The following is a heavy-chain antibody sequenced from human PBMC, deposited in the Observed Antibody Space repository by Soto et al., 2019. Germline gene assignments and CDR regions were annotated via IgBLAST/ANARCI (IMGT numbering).Heavy chain of an antibody. CDR3: ARDRRDLRFLEWSYYFDY. CDR2: ISYDGSNK. V-gene: IGHV3-30-3*01. D-gene: IGHD3-3*01. CDR1: GFTFSSCA. J-gene: IGHJ4*02. Sequence: GGSLRLSCAASGFTFSSCAMHWVRQAPGKGLEWVALISYDGSNKYYADSVKGRFTIPRDNSKNTLYLQMNSLRAEDTAVYYCARDRRDLRFLEWSYYFDYWGQGTLVTVS.